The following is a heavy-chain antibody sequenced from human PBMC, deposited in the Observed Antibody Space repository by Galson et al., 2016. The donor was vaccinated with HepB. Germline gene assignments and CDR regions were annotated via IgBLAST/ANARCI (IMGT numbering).Heavy chain of an antibody. J-gene: IGHJ4*02. CDR3: ARDRLASGNHLDY. CDR1: GCTFSTYG. CDR2: IWHDGGNK. D-gene: IGHD4-23*01. Sequence: SLRLSCAASGCTFSTYGMHWVRQAPGKGLEWVAVIWHDGGNKYYADSVKGRFTISRDSSTLYLQMNSLRAEDTAVYYCARDRLASGNHLDYWGQGTLVTVSS. V-gene: IGHV3-33*01.